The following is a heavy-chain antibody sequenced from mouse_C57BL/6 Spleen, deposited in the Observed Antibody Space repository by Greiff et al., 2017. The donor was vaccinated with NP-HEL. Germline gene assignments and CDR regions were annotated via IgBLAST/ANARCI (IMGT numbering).Heavy chain of an antibody. CDR3: ARRGSATVVSAYCFGY. CDR1: GYTFTNYW. CDR2: IYPGGGYT. Sequence: VQLQESGAELVRPGTSVKMSCTASGYTFTNYWIGWAKQRPGHGLEWIGDIYPGGGYTNYNEKFKGKATLTADKSSSTAYMQFSSLTTEDSAIYYCARRGSATVVSAYCFGYWGQGTTLTVSS. D-gene: IGHD1-1*01. J-gene: IGHJ2*01. V-gene: IGHV1-63*01.